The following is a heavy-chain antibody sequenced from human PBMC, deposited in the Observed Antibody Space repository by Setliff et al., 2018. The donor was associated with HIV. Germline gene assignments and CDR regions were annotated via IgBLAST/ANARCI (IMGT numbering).Heavy chain of an antibody. CDR1: GYTFRDFY. V-gene: IGHV1-46*01. Sequence: ASVKVSCKASGYTFRDFYMHWVRQAPGQGLEWMGIINPSAGSTTYAQKFQGRVTMTRDTSTSTLYMELSSLRSEDTAVYYCARSMGGNSDAFDMWGQGTMVTVS. CDR3: ARSMGGNSDAFDM. CDR2: INPSAGST. J-gene: IGHJ3*02. D-gene: IGHD2-21*02.